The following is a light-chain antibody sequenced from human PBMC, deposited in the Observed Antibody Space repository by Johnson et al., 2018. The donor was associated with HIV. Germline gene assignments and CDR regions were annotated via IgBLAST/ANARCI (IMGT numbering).Light chain of an antibody. V-gene: IGLV1-51*01. Sequence: QSVLTQPPSVSAAPGQKVTISCSGSSSNIGNNYVSWYQQLPGTAPKLLIYDNNKRPPGIPDRFSGSKSGTSATLGITGLQTGDEADYYCGTWDSSLSAGFYVLGTGTKVTVL. CDR2: DNN. CDR3: GTWDSSLSAGFYV. J-gene: IGLJ1*01. CDR1: SSNIGNNY.